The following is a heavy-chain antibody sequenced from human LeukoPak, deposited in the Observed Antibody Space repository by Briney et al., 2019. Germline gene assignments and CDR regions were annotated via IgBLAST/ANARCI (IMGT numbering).Heavy chain of an antibody. V-gene: IGHV1-18*01. CDR1: GYTFTSYG. D-gene: IGHD6-13*01. Sequence: ASVKVSCKASGYTFTSYGISWVRQAPGQGLEWMGWISAYNGNTNYAQKLQGRVTMTTDTSTSTAYMELRSPRSDDTAVYYCARRGPYVAAETNDDYWGQGTLVTVSS. J-gene: IGHJ4*02. CDR2: ISAYNGNT. CDR3: ARRGPYVAAETNDDY.